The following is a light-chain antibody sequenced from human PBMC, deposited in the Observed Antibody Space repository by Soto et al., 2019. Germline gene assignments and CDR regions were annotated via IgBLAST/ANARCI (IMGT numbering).Light chain of an antibody. CDR2: TNN. V-gene: IGLV1-44*01. J-gene: IGLJ1*01. CDR3: AAWDDSLNGYV. Sequence: QSVLTQQPSASGTPGQRVTISCSGSSSNIGSNTVNWYQQLPGTAPKLLIYTNNKRPSGVPDRFSGSKSGTSASLAISGLQSDDEANYSCAAWDDSLNGYVFGTGTKVTVL. CDR1: SSNIGSNT.